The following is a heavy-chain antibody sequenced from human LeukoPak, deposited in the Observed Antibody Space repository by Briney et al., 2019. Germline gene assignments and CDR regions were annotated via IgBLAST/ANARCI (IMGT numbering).Heavy chain of an antibody. CDR3: FSGSYYGMDV. D-gene: IGHD3-10*01. CDR1: GGSISSSSYS. CDR2: IYYSGST. V-gene: IGHV4-39*01. J-gene: IGHJ6*02. Sequence: SETLSLTCTVSGGSISSSSYSWGWIRQPPGKGLEWIGSIYYSGSTYYNPSLKSRVTISVDTSKNQFSLKLSSVTAADTAVYYCFSGSYYGMDVWGQGTTVTVSS.